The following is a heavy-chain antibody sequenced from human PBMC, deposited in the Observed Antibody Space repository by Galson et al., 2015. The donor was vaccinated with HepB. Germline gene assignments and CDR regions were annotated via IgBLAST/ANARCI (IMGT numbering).Heavy chain of an antibody. V-gene: IGHV3-23*01. CDR2: ITRNGAGT. CDR1: GFTFNSYA. CDR3: AKGISDWFMEY. J-gene: IGHJ1*01. Sequence: SLRLSCAASGFTFNSYAMTWVRQAPGKGLEWVSGITRNGAGTYYADSVKGRFTISRGNSKNMLYLQMNSLRVEDTAVYRCAKGISDWFMEYWGQGTLVTVSS. D-gene: IGHD3-9*01.